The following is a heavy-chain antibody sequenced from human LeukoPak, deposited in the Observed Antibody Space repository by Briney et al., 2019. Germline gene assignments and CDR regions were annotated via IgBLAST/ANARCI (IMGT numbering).Heavy chain of an antibody. V-gene: IGHV1-46*01. J-gene: IGHJ6*03. CDR1: GYTFTSYY. CDR2: INPSGGST. D-gene: IGHD6-13*01. CDR3: ARDRIAAAGDLGTMDV. Sequence: ASVKVSCKASGYTFTSYYMHWVRQAPGQGLEWMGIINPSGGSTSYAQKFQGRVTMTRDTSTSTVYMELSSLRSEDTAVYYCARDRIAAAGDLGTMDVWGKGTTVTVSS.